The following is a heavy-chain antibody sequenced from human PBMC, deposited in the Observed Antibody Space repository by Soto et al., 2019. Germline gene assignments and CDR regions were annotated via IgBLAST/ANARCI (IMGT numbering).Heavy chain of an antibody. V-gene: IGHV4-59*01. J-gene: IGHJ5*02. D-gene: IGHD2-8*01. CDR3: ASQGYCANGVCFGWFDP. CDR2: VYYSGAT. CDR1: GGSISSYY. Sequence: SETLSLTCTVSGGSISSYYWSWIRQPPGKGLEWIGFVYYSGATSYNPSLKSRVSMSIDTTKNQFSLKLSSVTAADTAVYYCASQGYCANGVCFGWFDPWGQGTLVTASS.